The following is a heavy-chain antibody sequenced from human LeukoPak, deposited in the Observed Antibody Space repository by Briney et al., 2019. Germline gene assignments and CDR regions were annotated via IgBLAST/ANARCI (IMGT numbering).Heavy chain of an antibody. J-gene: IGHJ4*02. Sequence: SETLSLTCTVSGGSISGDYWSWIRQPPGKGLEWVAFIYYTGGTKYNPSLKSRVTISVDTSKNQFSLRLSSVTAADTAVYYCARLQGDSTAVFDYWGQGSLVSVSS. D-gene: IGHD2-21*01. V-gene: IGHV4-59*01. CDR1: GGSISGDY. CDR2: IYYTGGT. CDR3: ARLQGDSTAVFDY.